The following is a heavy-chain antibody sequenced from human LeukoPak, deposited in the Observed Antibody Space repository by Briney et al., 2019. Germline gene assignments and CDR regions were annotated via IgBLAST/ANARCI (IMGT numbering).Heavy chain of an antibody. CDR3: ARSRYCSSTSCPSGEY. CDR2: IRSNSGYI. Sequence: GGSLRLSCAASGFTFSTYSMNWVRQAPGKGLEWVSYIRSNSGYIYYAHSLKGRFTISRDNAKNSLYLQMNSLRAEDTAVYYCARSRYCSSTSCPSGEYWGQGTLVTVSS. V-gene: IGHV3-21*01. CDR1: GFTFSTYS. J-gene: IGHJ4*02. D-gene: IGHD2-2*01.